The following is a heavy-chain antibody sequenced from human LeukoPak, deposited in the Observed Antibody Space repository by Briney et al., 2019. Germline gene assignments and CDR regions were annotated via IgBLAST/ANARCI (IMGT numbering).Heavy chain of an antibody. CDR2: INPKSGRT. CDR3: ARDDTRFGELLDY. Sequence: ASVKVSCKTSGYTFTNYDINWVRQATGQGLEWMGWINPKSGRTGYAQNFQGRVTIARDTSASTAYMELSSLRSEDTAVYYCARDDTRFGELLDYWGQGTLVTVSS. J-gene: IGHJ4*02. D-gene: IGHD3-10*01. CDR1: GYTFTNYD. V-gene: IGHV1-8*03.